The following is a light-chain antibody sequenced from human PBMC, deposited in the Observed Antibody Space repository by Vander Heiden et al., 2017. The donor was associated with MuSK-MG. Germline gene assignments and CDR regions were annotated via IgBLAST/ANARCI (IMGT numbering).Light chain of an antibody. CDR3: QQYYKIPPPT. CDR2: DAS. V-gene: IGKV1-33*01. Sequence: DIQMTQSPSSLSASVGNRVTITCQASQDINNSLKWYQPKPGKTPKLLIYDASNLEAGVPSRCSGSGSATDFTFSISSLWAEDISTYFCQQYYKIPPPTSGQGTNLEIK. CDR1: QDINNS. J-gene: IGKJ2*01.